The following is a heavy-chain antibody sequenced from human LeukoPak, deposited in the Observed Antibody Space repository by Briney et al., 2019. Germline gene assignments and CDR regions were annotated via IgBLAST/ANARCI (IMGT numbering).Heavy chain of an antibody. CDR2: IYYSGTT. Sequence: SETLSLTCTVSGGSISTYYWSWIRQPSGEGLEWIGSIYYSGTTHSNPSLKSRATISVDTSKNHLSLKVNSVTAADTAVYYCARGASGTLYDAFDIWGQGTMVTVSS. J-gene: IGHJ3*02. CDR1: GGSISTYY. V-gene: IGHV4-59*01. CDR3: ARGASGTLYDAFDI. D-gene: IGHD1-26*01.